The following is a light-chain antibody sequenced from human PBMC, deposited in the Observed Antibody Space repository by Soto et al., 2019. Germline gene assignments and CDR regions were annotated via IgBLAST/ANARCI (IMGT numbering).Light chain of an antibody. V-gene: IGLV2-14*03. J-gene: IGLJ1*01. Sequence: QSALTQPDSVSGSPGQSITISCTGTSSDVGGYDFVSWYQHHPGKAPRLMIYDVSHRPSGVSDRFSASKSGNTASLTISGLLAEDEADYYCSSYTSISTYFFGTVTKVTVL. CDR3: SSYTSISTYF. CDR1: SSDVGGYDF. CDR2: DVS.